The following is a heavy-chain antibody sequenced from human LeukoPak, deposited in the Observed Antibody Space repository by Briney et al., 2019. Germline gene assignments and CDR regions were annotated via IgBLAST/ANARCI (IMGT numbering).Heavy chain of an antibody. D-gene: IGHD3-9*01. CDR2: IRYDGSNK. CDR3: AKSEHILTGYSPGAFDI. J-gene: IGHJ3*02. V-gene: IGHV3-30*02. CDR1: GFTFSSYG. Sequence: PGGSLRLSCAASGFTFSSYGMHWVRQAPGKGLEWVAFIRYDGSNKYYADSVKGRFTISRDNSKNTLYLQMNSLRAEDTAVYYCAKSEHILTGYSPGAFDIWGQGTMVTVSS.